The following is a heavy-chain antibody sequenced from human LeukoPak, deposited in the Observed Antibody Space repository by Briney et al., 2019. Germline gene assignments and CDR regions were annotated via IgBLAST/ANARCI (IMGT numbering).Heavy chain of an antibody. Sequence: PSETLSLTCTVSGGSISSSGYYWGWIRQPPGKGLEWIGTIYYSGSTNYNPSLKSRVTISVDTSKNQFSLKLSSVTAADTAVYYCARGRFLERSAGKKGRYYFDYWGQGTLVTVSS. CDR1: GGSISSSGYY. D-gene: IGHD3-3*01. CDR2: IYYSGST. V-gene: IGHV4-39*07. J-gene: IGHJ4*02. CDR3: ARGRFLERSAGKKGRYYFDY.